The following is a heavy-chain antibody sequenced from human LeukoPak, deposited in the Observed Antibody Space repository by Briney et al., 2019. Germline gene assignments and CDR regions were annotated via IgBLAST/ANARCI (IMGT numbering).Heavy chain of an antibody. CDR3: TTDHVGATVEFDS. D-gene: IGHD1-26*01. CDR2: ISGSGGST. CDR1: GFTFSSYG. J-gene: IGHJ4*02. Sequence: PGGSLRLSCAASGFTFSSYGMSWVRQAPGKGLEWVSAISGSGGSTYYADSVKGRFTISRDNAKNSLYLQMDSLRTEDTAIYYCTTDHVGATVEFDSWGQGTPVTVSS. V-gene: IGHV3-23*01.